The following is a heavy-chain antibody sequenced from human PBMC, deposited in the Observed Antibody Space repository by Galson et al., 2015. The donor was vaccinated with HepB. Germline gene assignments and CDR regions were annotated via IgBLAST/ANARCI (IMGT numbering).Heavy chain of an antibody. Sequence: SLRLSCAASGFTFGDYAMSWVRQAPGKGLEWVGFIRSKAYGGTTEYAASVKGRFTISRDDSKSIAYLQMNSLKTEDTAVYYCTRAKGGLLWFGELLYWSPYYVDYWGQGTLVTVSS. D-gene: IGHD3-10*01. CDR3: TRAKGGLLWFGELLYWSPYYVDY. CDR2: IRSKAYGGTT. CDR1: GFTFGDYA. V-gene: IGHV3-49*04. J-gene: IGHJ4*02.